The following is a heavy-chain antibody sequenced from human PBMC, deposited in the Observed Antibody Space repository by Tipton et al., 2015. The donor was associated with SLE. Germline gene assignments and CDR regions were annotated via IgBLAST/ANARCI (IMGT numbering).Heavy chain of an antibody. Sequence: TLSLTCAVYGGSFSGYYWSWIRQPPGKGLEWIGEINHSGSTNYNPSLKSRVTISVDTSKNQFSLKLSSVTAADTAVYYCARGLGTYYYATWGQGTLVTVSS. CDR2: INHSGST. J-gene: IGHJ4*02. D-gene: IGHD3-10*01. CDR1: GGSFSGYY. V-gene: IGHV4-34*01. CDR3: ARGLGTYYYAT.